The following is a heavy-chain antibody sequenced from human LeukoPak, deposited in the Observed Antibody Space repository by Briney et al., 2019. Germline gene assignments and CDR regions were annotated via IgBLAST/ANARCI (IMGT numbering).Heavy chain of an antibody. J-gene: IGHJ5*02. V-gene: IGHV1-46*04. CDR3: SRTVNSWFDP. D-gene: IGHD4-17*01. Sequence: ASVKISCXPSGYRFLNHYIHWVRQAPGQGLVWMGVVRPGDGRTSYAQNLQGRVSMTTDTSTGTAYMELRSLRSEDTAVYYCSRTVNSWFDPWGQGTPVTVGS. CDR2: VRPGDGRT. CDR1: GYRFLNHY.